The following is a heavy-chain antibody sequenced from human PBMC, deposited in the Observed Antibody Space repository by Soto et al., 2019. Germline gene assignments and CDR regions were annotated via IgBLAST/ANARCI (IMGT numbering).Heavy chain of an antibody. CDR2: MNPNSGNT. J-gene: IGHJ4*02. D-gene: IGHD2-2*01. CDR3: AREARTEGSDD. Sequence: QVQLVQSGAEVKKPGASVKVSCKASGYTFTSYDINWVRQATGQGLEWMGWMNPNSGNTGYAQKFTGRATITKNSTTTTAYINLSRLRSDGADVDYCAREARTEGSDDWGEGTMVTV. CDR1: GYTFTSYD. V-gene: IGHV1-8*01.